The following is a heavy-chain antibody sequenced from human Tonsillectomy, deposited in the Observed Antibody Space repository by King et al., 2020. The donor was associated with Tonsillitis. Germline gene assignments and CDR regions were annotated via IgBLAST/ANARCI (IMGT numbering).Heavy chain of an antibody. CDR2: IIPTFGIA. V-gene: IGHV1-69*04. CDR3: ASLTSLEDYHYMDV. J-gene: IGHJ6*03. Sequence: QLVQSGAEVKKPGSSVKVSCKASGGTFSSYAISWVRQAPGQGLEWMGRIIPTFGIANYAQKFQGRVTLTADKSTSTAYMELSSLRSEDTAVYYCASLTSLEDYHYMDVWGKGTPVTVSS. CDR1: GGTFSSYA.